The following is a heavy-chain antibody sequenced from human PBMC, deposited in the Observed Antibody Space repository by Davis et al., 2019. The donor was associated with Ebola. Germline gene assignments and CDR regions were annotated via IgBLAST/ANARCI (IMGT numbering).Heavy chain of an antibody. Sequence: GGSLRLSCAASGFIVSDNYMSWVRRAPGKGLEWVSTLGLSADTYYADSVKGRFTISRDNSKNTLHLQMNSLRVEDTAIYYCAKDTPNIWFDVWGQGTMVAVSS. CDR3: AKDTPNIWFDV. CDR2: LGLSADT. J-gene: IGHJ3*01. D-gene: IGHD2-15*01. CDR1: GFIVSDNY. V-gene: IGHV3-53*01.